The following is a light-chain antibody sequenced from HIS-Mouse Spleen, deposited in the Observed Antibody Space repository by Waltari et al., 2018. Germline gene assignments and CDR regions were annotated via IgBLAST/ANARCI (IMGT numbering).Light chain of an antibody. CDR1: SSDVGGYNY. CDR3: SSYAGSNNWV. Sequence: QSALTQPPSASGSPGQSVTISCTGTSSDVGGYNYVSWYQQHPGKAPKLMSYAGSKRPSGVPDRFSGSKSGNTASLTVSGLQAEDEADYYCSSYAGSNNWVFGGGTKLTVL. J-gene: IGLJ3*02. CDR2: AGS. V-gene: IGLV2-8*01.